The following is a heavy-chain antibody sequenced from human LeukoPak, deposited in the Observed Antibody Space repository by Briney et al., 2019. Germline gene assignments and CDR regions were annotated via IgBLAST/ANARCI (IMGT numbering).Heavy chain of an antibody. Sequence: SETLSLTCTVSGGSIGSGGYYWSWIRQHPGKGLEWIGYIYYSGSTYYNPSLKSRVTISVDTSKNQFSLKLSSVTAADTAVYYCARREGSGPAFDYWGQGTLVTVSS. D-gene: IGHD1-26*01. CDR1: GGSIGSGGYY. J-gene: IGHJ4*02. CDR2: IYYSGST. CDR3: ARREGSGPAFDY. V-gene: IGHV4-31*03.